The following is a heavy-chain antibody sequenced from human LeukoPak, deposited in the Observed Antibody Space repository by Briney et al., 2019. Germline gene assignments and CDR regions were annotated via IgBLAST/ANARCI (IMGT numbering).Heavy chain of an antibody. Sequence: SVKVSCKASGYTFTSYGISWVRQAPGQGLEWMGRIIPILGIANYAQKFQGRVTITADKSTSTAYMELSSLRSEDTAVYYCASTIAVAGTHPFDYWGQGTLVTVSS. V-gene: IGHV1-69*04. CDR1: GYTFTSYG. D-gene: IGHD6-19*01. CDR3: ASTIAVAGTHPFDY. CDR2: IIPILGIA. J-gene: IGHJ4*02.